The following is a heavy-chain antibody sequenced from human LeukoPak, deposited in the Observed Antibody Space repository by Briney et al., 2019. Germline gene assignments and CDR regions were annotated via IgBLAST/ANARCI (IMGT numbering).Heavy chain of an antibody. CDR2: IIPIFGTA. Sequence: ASVKVSCKASGGTFSSYAISWVRQAPGQGLEWMGGIIPIFGTANYAQKFQGRVTMTTDTSTNTAYMELRSLRSDDTAVYYCVRSLSTLSKKDGDYWGQGTLVTVSS. D-gene: IGHD1-1*01. V-gene: IGHV1-69*05. CDR1: GGTFSSYA. J-gene: IGHJ4*02. CDR3: VRSLSTLSKKDGDY.